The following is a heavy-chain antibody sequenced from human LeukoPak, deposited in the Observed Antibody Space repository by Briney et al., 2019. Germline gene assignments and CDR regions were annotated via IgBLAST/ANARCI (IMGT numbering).Heavy chain of an antibody. CDR1: GFTFSSYS. J-gene: IGHJ4*02. V-gene: IGHV3-48*04. Sequence: GGSLRLSCAASGFTFSSYSMNWVRQAPGKGLEWVSYISSSSSTIYYADSVKGRFTISRDNAKNSLYLQMNSLRAEDTAVYYCAREGRGYSYGIDYWGQGTLVTVSS. CDR3: AREGRGYSYGIDY. D-gene: IGHD5-18*01. CDR2: ISSSSSTI.